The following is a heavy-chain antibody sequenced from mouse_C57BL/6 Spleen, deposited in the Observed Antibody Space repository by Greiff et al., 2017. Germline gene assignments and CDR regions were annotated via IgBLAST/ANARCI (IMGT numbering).Heavy chain of an antibody. D-gene: IGHD1-1*01. CDR1: GYTFTDYE. CDR3: TRGRGDYFDY. J-gene: IGHJ2*01. Sequence: VQLQQSGAELVRPGASVTLSCKASGYTFTDYEMHWVKQTPVHGLAWIGAIDPETGGTAYNQKFKGKAILTADKSSSTAYMELRSLTSEDSAVYYCTRGRGDYFDYWGQGTTLTVSS. CDR2: IDPETGGT. V-gene: IGHV1-15*01.